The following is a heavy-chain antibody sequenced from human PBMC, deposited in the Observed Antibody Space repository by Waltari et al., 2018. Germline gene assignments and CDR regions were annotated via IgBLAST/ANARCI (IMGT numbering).Heavy chain of an antibody. V-gene: IGHV3-11*06. Sequence: QVQLVESGGGLVEPGGSLRLSCAASGFTFSDYYMSWIRQAPGKGLEWVSYISSSSSYTNYADSVKGRFTISRDNAKNSLYLQMNSLRAEDTAVYYCATLERVVLGMDVWGQGTTVTVSS. D-gene: IGHD2-15*01. CDR1: GFTFSDYY. CDR3: ATLERVVLGMDV. J-gene: IGHJ6*02. CDR2: ISSSSSYT.